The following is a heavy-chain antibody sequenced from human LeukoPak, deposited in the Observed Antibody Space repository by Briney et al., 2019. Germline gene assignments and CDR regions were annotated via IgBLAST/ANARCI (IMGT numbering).Heavy chain of an antibody. CDR3: ARDMIVVVRGYYYMDV. V-gene: IGHV3-7*01. CDR1: GFTFSSYW. J-gene: IGHJ6*03. CDR2: IKQDGSEK. D-gene: IGHD3-22*01. Sequence: GGSLRLSCAASGFTFSSYWMSWVPQAPGKGLERGAKIKQDGSEKYYVESVKGRFTISRDNAKNSLYLQMNSLRAEDTAVYYCARDMIVVVRGYYYMDVWGKGTTVTVSS.